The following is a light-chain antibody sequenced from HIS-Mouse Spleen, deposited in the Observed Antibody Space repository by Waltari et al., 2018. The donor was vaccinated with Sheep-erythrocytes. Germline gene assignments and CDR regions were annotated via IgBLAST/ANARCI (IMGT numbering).Light chain of an antibody. CDR2: EVS. CDR1: ALPKKY. V-gene: IGLV3-10*01. Sequence: SYELTQPPSVSVSPGQTARITCSGDALPKKYAYWYQQKSGQAPVLVIYEVSKRPSGIPERFSGSSSGTMATLTISGAQVEDEADYYCYSTDSSGNGVFGGGTKLTVL. J-gene: IGLJ2*01. CDR3: YSTDSSGNGV.